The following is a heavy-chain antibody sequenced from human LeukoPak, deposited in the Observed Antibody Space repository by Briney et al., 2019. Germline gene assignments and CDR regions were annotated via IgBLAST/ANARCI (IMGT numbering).Heavy chain of an antibody. J-gene: IGHJ6*03. V-gene: IGHV4-38-2*01. CDR1: GYSISSGYY. D-gene: IGHD3-3*01. CDR3: ARSLRDYDFWSDLGPRYMDV. CDR2: IYHIGST. Sequence: SETLSLTCAVSGYSISSGYYWGWIRQPPGQGLGWIGSIYHIGSTYYNPSLKSRVTISVDPSKNQFSLKLSSVTAADTAVYYCARSLRDYDFWSDLGPRYMDVWGKGTTVTVSS.